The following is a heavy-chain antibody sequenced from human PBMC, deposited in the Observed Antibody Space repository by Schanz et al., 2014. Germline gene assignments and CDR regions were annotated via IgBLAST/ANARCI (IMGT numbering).Heavy chain of an antibody. V-gene: IGHV3-72*01. D-gene: IGHD1-7*01. CDR3: FSMHYGNSVY. Sequence: EVQLVESGGGLVQPGGSLRLSCAVSGFTVSDHYMDWVRQAPGKGLEWLGRVRNRRSSGIIEYAASVEGRFTSSRDESKNSVYLQMNSPQTDDTSVYYCFSMHYGNSVYWGQGTLVTVSS. CDR2: VRNRRSSGII. J-gene: IGHJ4*02. CDR1: GFTVSDHY.